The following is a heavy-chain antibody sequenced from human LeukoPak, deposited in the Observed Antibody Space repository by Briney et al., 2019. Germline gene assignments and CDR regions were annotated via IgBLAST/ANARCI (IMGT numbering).Heavy chain of an antibody. CDR3: ARGRDCSSTSCYLNWFDP. D-gene: IGHD2-2*01. Sequence: SSETLSLTCTVSGGSISSYYWSWIRQPPGKGLEWIGEINHSGSTNYNPSLKSRVTISVDTSKNQFSLKLSSVTAADTAVYYCARGRDCSSTSCYLNWFDPWGQGTLVTVSS. CDR2: INHSGST. J-gene: IGHJ5*02. CDR1: GGSISSYY. V-gene: IGHV4-34*01.